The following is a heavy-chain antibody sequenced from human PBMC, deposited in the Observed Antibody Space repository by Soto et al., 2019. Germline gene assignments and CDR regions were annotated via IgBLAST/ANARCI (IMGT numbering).Heavy chain of an antibody. CDR1: GGTFSSYA. CDR2: IIPIFGTA. J-gene: IGHJ5*02. Sequence: SVKVSCKASGGTFSSYAISWVRQAPGQGLEWMGGIIPIFGTANYAQKFQGRVTITADKSTSTAYMELSSLRSEDTAVYYCARSPLYCSGGSCYSGLGLNWFDPWGQETLVTVSS. V-gene: IGHV1-69*06. CDR3: ARSPLYCSGGSCYSGLGLNWFDP. D-gene: IGHD2-15*01.